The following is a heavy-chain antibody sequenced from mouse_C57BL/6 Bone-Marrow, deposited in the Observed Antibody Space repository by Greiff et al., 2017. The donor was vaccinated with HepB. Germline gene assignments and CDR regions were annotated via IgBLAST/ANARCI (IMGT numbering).Heavy chain of an antibody. D-gene: IGHD2-4*01. CDR2: IYPRSGNT. Sequence: QVHVKQSGAELARPGASVKLSCKASGYTFTSYGISWVKQRTGQGLEWIGEIYPRSGNTYYNEKFKGKATLTADKSSSTAYMELRSLTSEDSAVYSCARGGLRRRAMDYWGQGTSVTVSS. CDR3: ARGGLRRRAMDY. J-gene: IGHJ4*01. V-gene: IGHV1-81*01. CDR1: GYTFTSYG.